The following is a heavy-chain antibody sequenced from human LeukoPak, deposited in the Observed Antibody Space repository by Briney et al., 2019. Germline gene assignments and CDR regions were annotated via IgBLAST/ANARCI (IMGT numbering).Heavy chain of an antibody. V-gene: IGHV4-39*01. CDR1: GGSISSSSYY. Sequence: SETLSLTCTVSGGSISSSSYYWGWLRQPPGKGLEWIGSIYYSGSTYYNPSLKSRVTISVDTSKNQFSLKLSSVTAADTAVYYCASVTIFGVVTPYYYYGMDVWGQGTTVTVSS. CDR2: IYYSGST. D-gene: IGHD3-3*01. CDR3: ASVTIFGVVTPYYYYGMDV. J-gene: IGHJ6*02.